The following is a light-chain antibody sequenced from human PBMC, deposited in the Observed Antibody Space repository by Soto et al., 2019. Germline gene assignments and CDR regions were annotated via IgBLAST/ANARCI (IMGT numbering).Light chain of an antibody. CDR2: DVS. CDR3: SSYASITALV. Sequence: QSALTQPASVSGSPGQSIAISCTGTSSDVGGYNSVSWYQQHPGKVPKIMIYDVSIRPSGVPDRFSGSKSGNTASLTISGLQAEDEADYYCSSYASITALVFGTGTKVTVL. V-gene: IGLV2-14*03. J-gene: IGLJ1*01. CDR1: SSDVGGYNS.